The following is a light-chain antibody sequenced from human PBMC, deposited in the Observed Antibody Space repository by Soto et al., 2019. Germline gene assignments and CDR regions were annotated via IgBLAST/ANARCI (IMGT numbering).Light chain of an antibody. J-gene: IGKJ5*01. Sequence: EIVLTQSPATLSLSPGERATLSCRASQSVSTYLAWYVQKPGQAPRLLIYDASNRATGIPARFSGSGSGTDFTLTISSLEPEDFAVYYCQQRSDWPITFGQGTRLEIK. CDR1: QSVSTY. CDR3: QQRSDWPIT. V-gene: IGKV3-11*01. CDR2: DAS.